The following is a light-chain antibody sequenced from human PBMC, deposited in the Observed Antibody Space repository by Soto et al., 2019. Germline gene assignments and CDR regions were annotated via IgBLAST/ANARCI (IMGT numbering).Light chain of an antibody. Sequence: QSALTQPASVSGSPGQSITISCTGTSSDVGGYNYVSWYQQHPGKAPKLMIYDVSNRPSGVSNRFSGSESGNTASLTISGLQAEDEADYYCSSYTSSSTDVVGTGTKLTVL. CDR3: SSYTSSSTDV. CDR1: SSDVGGYNY. J-gene: IGLJ1*01. CDR2: DVS. V-gene: IGLV2-14*01.